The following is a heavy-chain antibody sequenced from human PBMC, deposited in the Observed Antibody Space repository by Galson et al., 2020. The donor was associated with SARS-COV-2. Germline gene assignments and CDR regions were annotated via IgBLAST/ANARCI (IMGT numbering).Heavy chain of an antibody. V-gene: IGHV3-30*18. Sequence: GGSLRLSCAASGFTFSNYGMHWVRQAPGKGLEWVAVISYEGSNKYYADSVKGRFTISRDNSKNTLYLQMNSLRAEDTAVYYCAKPSASGSPREDAFDIWGQGTMVTVSS. CDR1: GFTFSNYG. CDR2: ISYEGSNK. CDR3: AKPSASGSPREDAFDI. D-gene: IGHD1-26*01. J-gene: IGHJ3*02.